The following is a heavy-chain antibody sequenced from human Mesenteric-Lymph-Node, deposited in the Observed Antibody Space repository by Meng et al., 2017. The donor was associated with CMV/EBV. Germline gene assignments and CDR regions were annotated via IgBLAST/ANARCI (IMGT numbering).Heavy chain of an antibody. CDR2: INNGGSSR. V-gene: IGHV3-74*01. J-gene: IGHJ6*02. Sequence: GESLKISCEASGFTLSDYWMHWVRQAPGKGLVWVSRINNGGSSRSYADSVKGRLTISRDNAKNTLYLQMNSLRAEDMAVYYCARDLRPDKYTNRPGAYWRFDGLDVWGQGTTVTVSS. D-gene: IGHD2-8*02. CDR1: GFTLSDYW. CDR3: ARDLRPDKYTNRPGAYWRFDGLDV.